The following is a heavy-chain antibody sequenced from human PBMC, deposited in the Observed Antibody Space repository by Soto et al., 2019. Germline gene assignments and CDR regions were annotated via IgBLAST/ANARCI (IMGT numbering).Heavy chain of an antibody. CDR1: GFSISTYA. CDR3: AKDKGSSGWYFDH. V-gene: IGHV3-30*18. CDR2: ISSDGTNK. J-gene: IGHJ4*02. Sequence: VQLLESGGGLVQPGGSLRLSCAASGFSISTYAMHWVRQAPGKGLEWVAVISSDGTNKYYADSVKGRFTIARDNSKNTVYLYINSLGAEDTALFFCAKDKGSSGWYFDHWGQGTLVTVSS. D-gene: IGHD6-19*01.